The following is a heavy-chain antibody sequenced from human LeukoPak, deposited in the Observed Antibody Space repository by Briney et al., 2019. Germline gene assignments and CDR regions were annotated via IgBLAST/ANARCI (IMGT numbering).Heavy chain of an antibody. CDR2: IYYSGST. CDR3: ARVETGMVADAFDI. D-gene: IGHD2-15*01. CDR1: GGSISSYY. V-gene: IGHV4-59*01. J-gene: IGHJ3*02. Sequence: SSETLSLTCTVSGGSISSYYWSWIRQPPGRGLDWIGYIYYSGSTNYNPSLTSRVTISVDTSKNQFSLNLSSVTAGDTAVYYCARVETGMVADAFDIWGQGTMVTVSS.